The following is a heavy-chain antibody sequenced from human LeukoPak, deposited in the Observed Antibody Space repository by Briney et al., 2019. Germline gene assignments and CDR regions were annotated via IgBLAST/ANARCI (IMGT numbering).Heavy chain of an antibody. D-gene: IGHD3-22*01. CDR1: GFTFSSYA. Sequence: GGSLRLSCAASGFTFSSYAMHWVRQAPGKGLEWVAVISYDGSNKYYADSVKGRFTISRDNSKNTLYLQMNSLRAEDTAVYYCARDNDYYDSSGYYFNWFDPWGQGTLVTVSS. J-gene: IGHJ5*02. CDR3: ARDNDYYDSSGYYFNWFDP. V-gene: IGHV3-30-3*01. CDR2: ISYDGSNK.